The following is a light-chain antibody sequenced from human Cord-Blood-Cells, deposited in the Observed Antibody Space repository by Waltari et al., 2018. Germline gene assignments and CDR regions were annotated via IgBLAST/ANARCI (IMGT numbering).Light chain of an antibody. Sequence: DIQMTQSPSTLSASVGDRVTITCRASQSISSWLAWYQQKPGKAPKLLIYDASSLESGVPSRFSGSGSATEFTLTISSLQPDDFATYYCQQYNSYSLTFGQGTKLEIK. CDR1: QSISSW. J-gene: IGKJ2*01. CDR3: QQYNSYSLT. CDR2: DAS. V-gene: IGKV1-5*01.